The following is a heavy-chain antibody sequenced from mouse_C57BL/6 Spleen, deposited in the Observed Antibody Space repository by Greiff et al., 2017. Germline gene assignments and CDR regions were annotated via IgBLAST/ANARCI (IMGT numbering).Heavy chain of an antibody. Sequence: VQLQQPGAELVKPGASVKLSCKASGYTFTSYWMQWVKQRPGQGLEWIGEIDPSDSYTNYNQKFKGKATLTVDTSSSTAYMQLSSLTSEDSAVYYCARKDDYDGAYWGQGTLVTVSA. D-gene: IGHD2-4*01. CDR1: GYTFTSYW. CDR2: IDPSDSYT. CDR3: ARKDDYDGAY. V-gene: IGHV1-50*01. J-gene: IGHJ3*01.